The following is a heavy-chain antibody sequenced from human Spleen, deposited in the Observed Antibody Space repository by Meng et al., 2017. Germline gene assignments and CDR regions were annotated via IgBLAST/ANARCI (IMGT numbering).Heavy chain of an antibody. CDR3: AREGFDP. V-gene: IGHV1-8*01. J-gene: IGHJ5*02. Sequence: QVQPVQSGPEVKKPGASVKVSCKASGYTFTSYDINWVRQATGQGLEWMGYMRPNSDNTDYAQKFQGRITMTTNTSISTAYMELSSLTSEDTAVYYCAREGFDPWGQGTLVTVSS. CDR1: GYTFTSYD. CDR2: MRPNSDNT.